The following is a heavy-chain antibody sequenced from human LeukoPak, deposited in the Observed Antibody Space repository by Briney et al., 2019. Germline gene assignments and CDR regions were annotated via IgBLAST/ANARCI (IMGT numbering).Heavy chain of an antibody. CDR1: GYTFTSYD. V-gene: IGHV1-8*01. Sequence: ASVKVSCKASGYTFTSYDINWVRQAPGQGLEWMGWMNPNSGNTGYAQKFQGRVTMTRNTSISTAYMELSSLRSEDTAVYYCARGVWYYDFWSGYPTNWFDPWGQGTLVTVSS. D-gene: IGHD3-3*01. J-gene: IGHJ5*02. CDR3: ARGVWYYDFWSGYPTNWFDP. CDR2: MNPNSGNT.